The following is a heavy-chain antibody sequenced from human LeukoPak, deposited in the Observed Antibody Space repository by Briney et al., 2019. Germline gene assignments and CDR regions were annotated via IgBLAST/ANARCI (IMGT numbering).Heavy chain of an antibody. CDR1: GVSISSGHYF. V-gene: IGHV4-39*07. Sequence: SETLSLTCTVSGVSISSGHYFWAWIRQPPGRRLECIASVPLSGSTYYDPSFTGRVTLSVDTSKNQFSLRLNSVTAADTAVYYCARQTIQTSLGGAPDCFDSWGQGTPVTVSS. CDR3: ARQTIQTSLGGAPDCFDS. J-gene: IGHJ5*01. CDR2: VPLSGST. D-gene: IGHD3-16*01.